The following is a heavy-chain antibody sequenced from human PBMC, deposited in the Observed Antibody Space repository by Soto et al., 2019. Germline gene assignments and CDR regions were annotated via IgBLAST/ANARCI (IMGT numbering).Heavy chain of an antibody. CDR3: ARAHADYVLDY. D-gene: IGHD4-17*01. CDR2: IYYSGTT. J-gene: IGHJ4*02. Sequence: SETLSLTCTVSGGSFSSGGYYWSWIRQHPGKGLEFIGYIYYSGTTYYNPSLESQLTISVDTSKNQFSLRLSSVTAADTAVYYCARAHADYVLDYWGQGTQVTVSS. CDR1: GGSFSSGGYY. V-gene: IGHV4-31*01.